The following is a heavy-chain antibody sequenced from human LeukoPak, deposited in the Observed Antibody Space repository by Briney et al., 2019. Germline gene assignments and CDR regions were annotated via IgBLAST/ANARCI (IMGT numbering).Heavy chain of an antibody. CDR1: GFPFSNYE. CDR2: ISSSGDSK. Sequence: GGSLRLSCVASGFPFSNYEMKWVRQAPGKGLEWISHISSSGDSKYYADSVKGRFTMSRDDAKNSVYLQMTSLRAEDTALYYCARDSLGYFDYWGQGTLVTVSS. D-gene: IGHD3-10*01. CDR3: ARDSLGYFDY. V-gene: IGHV3-48*03. J-gene: IGHJ4*02.